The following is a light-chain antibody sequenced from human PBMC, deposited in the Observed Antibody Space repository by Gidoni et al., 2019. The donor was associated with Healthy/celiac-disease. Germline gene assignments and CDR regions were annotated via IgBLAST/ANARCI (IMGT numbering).Light chain of an antibody. Sequence: IVLTQSPGTLSLSTGERATLSCRASHSVSSSYLAWYQQKPGQAPRLLIYGASSRATGIPDRFSGSGSGTDFTLTSSRLEPEDFAVYYCQQYGSSCSFGQGTKLEIK. CDR2: GAS. CDR1: HSVSSSY. CDR3: QQYGSSCS. V-gene: IGKV3-20*01. J-gene: IGKJ2*04.